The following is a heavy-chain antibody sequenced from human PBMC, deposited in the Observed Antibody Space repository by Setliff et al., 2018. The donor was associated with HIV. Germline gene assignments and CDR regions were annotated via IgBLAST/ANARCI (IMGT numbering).Heavy chain of an antibody. D-gene: IGHD5-12*01. V-gene: IGHV4-59*11. CDR3: ARSPERGYDSDWFDP. J-gene: IGHJ5*02. Sequence: PSETLSLTCTVSGGSISSHYWTWIRQPPGKGLGWIGYISYSGSTNYNPSLKSRVTISVDTSKNQFSLKLSSVTASDTAVYYCARSPERGYDSDWFDPWGQGTLVTVSS. CDR1: GGSISSHY. CDR2: ISYSGST.